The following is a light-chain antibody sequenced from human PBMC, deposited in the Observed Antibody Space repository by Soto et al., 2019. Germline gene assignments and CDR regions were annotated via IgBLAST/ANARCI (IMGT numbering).Light chain of an antibody. J-gene: IGLJ1*01. Sequence: QSALTQPASVSGSPGQSITISCTGTSSDVGGYNYVSWYQQHPGKAPKLMIYDVSNRPSGVSNRFSGSKSGNTASLTISGLQAEDEADYYCSSYTSRSTLAYVFGTGTKVTVL. CDR3: SSYTSRSTLAYV. CDR1: SSDVGGYNY. CDR2: DVS. V-gene: IGLV2-14*01.